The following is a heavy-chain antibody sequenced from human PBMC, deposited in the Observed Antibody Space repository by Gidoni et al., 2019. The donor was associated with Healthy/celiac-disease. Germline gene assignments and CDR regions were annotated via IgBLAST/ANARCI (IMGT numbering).Heavy chain of an antibody. D-gene: IGHD3-10*01. J-gene: IGHJ4*02. CDR3: ARERDYGSGSYTWVFSFAY. CDR1: GYTFTSYY. CDR2: INPSGGST. Sequence: QVQLVQSGAEVKKPGASVKVSCKASGYTFTSYYMHWVRQAPGQGLEWMGIINPSGGSTSYAQKFQGRVTMTRDTSTSTVYMELSSLRSDDTAVYYCARERDYGSGSYTWVFSFAYWGQGTLVTVSS. V-gene: IGHV1-46*01.